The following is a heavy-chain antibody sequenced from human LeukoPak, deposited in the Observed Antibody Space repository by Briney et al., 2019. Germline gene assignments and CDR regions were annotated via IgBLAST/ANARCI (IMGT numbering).Heavy chain of an antibody. Sequence: PLGGSLRLSCAASGFTFSSYWIHWVRQAPGKGLVWVSRINSDGSSTSYADSVKGRFTISRDNAKNTLYLRMNSLRAEDTAVYFCASGRYNSGGYFFDYWGQGTLVTVSS. V-gene: IGHV3-74*01. CDR1: GFTFSSYW. D-gene: IGHD2-15*01. CDR2: INSDGSST. CDR3: ASGRYNSGGYFFDY. J-gene: IGHJ4*02.